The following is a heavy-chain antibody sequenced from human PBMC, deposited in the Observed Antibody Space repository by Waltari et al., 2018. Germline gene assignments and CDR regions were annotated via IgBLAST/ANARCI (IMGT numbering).Heavy chain of an antibody. CDR3: AREYCGSGNCPGGWYFDL. J-gene: IGHJ2*01. D-gene: IGHD2-21*01. CDR2: IGVLGET. Sequence: EMRLVESGGDLVQPGGSLDPPCSPSVLPSISYDFPWVRQPAGSLGWVSAIGVLGETYYSAAVKGRFTISRENARNSLYLQMDSLGVGDTAIYYCAREYCGSGNCPGGWYFDLWGRGTLVTVSS. V-gene: IGHV3-13*01. CDR1: VLPSISYD.